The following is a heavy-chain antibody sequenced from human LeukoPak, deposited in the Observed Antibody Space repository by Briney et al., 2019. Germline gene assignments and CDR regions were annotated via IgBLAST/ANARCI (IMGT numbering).Heavy chain of an antibody. CDR1: GFTFSSYS. Sequence: SAGSLTLSCTVSGFTFSSYSMYWVRHAPGPGLVWVSRINTYRSTTNYDDPVKGRFTTSRDNATNKLYLQMHSMRAEDTAVYYCARWNDKGYWGQGTLVTVSS. CDR3: ARWNDKGY. D-gene: IGHD1-1*01. CDR2: INTYRSTT. V-gene: IGHV3-74*01. J-gene: IGHJ4*02.